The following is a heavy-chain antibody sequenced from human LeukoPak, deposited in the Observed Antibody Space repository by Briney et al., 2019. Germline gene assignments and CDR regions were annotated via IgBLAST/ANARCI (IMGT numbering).Heavy chain of an antibody. CDR1: GGSFSGYY. D-gene: IGHD3-10*01. V-gene: IGHV4-34*01. Sequence: SETLSLTCAVYGGSFSGYYWSWIRQPPGKGLEWIGEINHSGSTNYNPSLKSRVTISVDTSKNQFSLKLSSVTAADTAVYYCARGKGLLWIGELFGQYNWFDPWGQGTLVTVSS. CDR2: INHSGST. CDR3: ARGKGLLWIGELFGQYNWFDP. J-gene: IGHJ5*02.